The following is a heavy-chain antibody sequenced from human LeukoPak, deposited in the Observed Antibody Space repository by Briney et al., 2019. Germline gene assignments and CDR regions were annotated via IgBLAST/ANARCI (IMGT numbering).Heavy chain of an antibody. D-gene: IGHD3-10*01. V-gene: IGHV3-21*01. Sequence: GSLRLSRAASGFTFSSYSMNWVRQAPGKGLEWVSSISSSSSSYIYYADSVKGRFTISRDNAKNSLYLQMTSLRAEDTAVYYCARDGSQYYYGSGSRYDAFDIWGQGTMVTVSS. CDR3: ARDGSQYYYGSGSRYDAFDI. J-gene: IGHJ3*02. CDR1: GFTFSSYS. CDR2: ISSSSSSYI.